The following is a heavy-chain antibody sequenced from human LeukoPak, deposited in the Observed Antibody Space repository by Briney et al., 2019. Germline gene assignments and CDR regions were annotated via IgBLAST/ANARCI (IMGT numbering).Heavy chain of an antibody. CDR3: ARAPAAGTDHFDY. Sequence: SVKVSCKASGGTFSSYAISWVRQAPGQGLEWMGGIIPIFGTANYAQKFQGRVTITADKSTSTAYMELSSLRSEDTAVYYCARAPAAGTDHFDYWGQGTLVSVSS. CDR1: GGTFSSYA. J-gene: IGHJ4*02. CDR2: IIPIFGTA. D-gene: IGHD6-13*01. V-gene: IGHV1-69*06.